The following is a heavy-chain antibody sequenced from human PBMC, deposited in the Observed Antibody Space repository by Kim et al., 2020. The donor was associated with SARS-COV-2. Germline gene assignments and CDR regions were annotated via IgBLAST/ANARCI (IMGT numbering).Heavy chain of an antibody. V-gene: IGHV4-61*01. CDR1: GGSVSSGSYY. CDR2: IYYSGST. CDR3: ARENSSSWYSYYYYGM. Sequence: SETLSLTCTVSGGSVSSGSYYWSWIRQPPGKGLEWIGYIYYSGSTNYNPSLKSRVTISVDTSKNQFSLKLSSVTAADTAVYYCARENSSSWYSYYYYGM. D-gene: IGHD6-13*01. J-gene: IGHJ6*01.